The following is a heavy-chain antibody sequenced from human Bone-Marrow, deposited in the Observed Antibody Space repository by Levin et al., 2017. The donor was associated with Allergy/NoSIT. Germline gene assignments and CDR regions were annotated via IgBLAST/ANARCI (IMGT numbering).Heavy chain of an antibody. V-gene: IGHV3-33*01. D-gene: IGHD1-26*01. CDR1: GFTFSAFG. CDR3: TRDRGEWGQFYFDY. Sequence: SCAASGFTFSAFGMHWVHQPPGRGLEWVAVISYDGGHKFYADSVKGRFTISRDNSKNTHYLQMNSLRAEDTAVYYCTRDRGEWGQFYFDYWGQGILVTVSS. CDR2: ISYDGGHK. J-gene: IGHJ4*02.